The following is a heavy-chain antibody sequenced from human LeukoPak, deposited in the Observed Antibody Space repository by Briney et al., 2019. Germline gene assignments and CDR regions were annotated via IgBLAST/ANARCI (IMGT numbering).Heavy chain of an antibody. CDR3: AKVKGLYYDILTGYYRGDAFDI. J-gene: IGHJ3*02. Sequence: EGSLRLSCAASGFTFSSYAMSWVRQAPGKGLEWVSAISGSGGSTYYADSVKGRFTISRDNSKNTLYLQMNSLRAEDTAVYYCAKVKGLYYDILTGYYRGDAFDIWGQGTMVTVSS. V-gene: IGHV3-23*01. CDR2: ISGSGGST. CDR1: GFTFSSYA. D-gene: IGHD3-9*01.